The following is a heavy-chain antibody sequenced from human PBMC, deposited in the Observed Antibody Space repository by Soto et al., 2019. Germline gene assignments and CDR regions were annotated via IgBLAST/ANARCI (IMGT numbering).Heavy chain of an antibody. V-gene: IGHV1-18*01. CDR3: ARDSGIAARPSGDY. D-gene: IGHD6-6*01. CDR2: ISAYNGNT. CDR1: GYTFTSYG. Sequence: VQLVQSGAEVKKPGASVKVSCKASGYTFTSYGISWVRQDPGQGLEWMGWISAYNGNTKYAQKLKGRVTMTTNTSTSTDYIEVRSLRPDDTAVYYCARDSGIAARPSGDYWGQGTLVTVSS. J-gene: IGHJ4*02.